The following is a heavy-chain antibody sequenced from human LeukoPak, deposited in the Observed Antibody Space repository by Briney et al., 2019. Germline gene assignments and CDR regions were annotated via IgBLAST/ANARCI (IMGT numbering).Heavy chain of an antibody. CDR1: GFTLSDYW. CDR3: VRWATSFDF. D-gene: IGHD6-6*01. CDR2: IKQDGSEQ. Sequence: GGSLRLSCAASGFTLSDYWMSWVRQASGKGLEWVANIKQDGSEQYYLDSVTGRFTISGDNAKNSLYLQMNSLRAEDTAVYYCVRWATSFDFWGQGALVTVSS. J-gene: IGHJ4*02. V-gene: IGHV3-7*01.